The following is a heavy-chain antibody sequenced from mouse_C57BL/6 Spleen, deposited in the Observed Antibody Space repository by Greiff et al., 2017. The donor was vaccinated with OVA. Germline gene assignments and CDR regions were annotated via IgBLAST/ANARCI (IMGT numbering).Heavy chain of an antibody. CDR2: IRNKANNHAT. V-gene: IGHV6-6*01. CDR3: TRLPPYDYDHWYFDV. J-gene: IGHJ1*03. Sequence: EVKLVESGGGLVQPGGSMKLSCAASGFTFSDAWMDWVRQSPEKGLEWVAEIRNKANNHATYYAESVKGRFTISRDDSKSSVYLQMNSLRAEDTGIYYCTRLPPYDYDHWYFDVWGTGTTVTVSS. CDR1: GFTFSDAW. D-gene: IGHD2-4*01.